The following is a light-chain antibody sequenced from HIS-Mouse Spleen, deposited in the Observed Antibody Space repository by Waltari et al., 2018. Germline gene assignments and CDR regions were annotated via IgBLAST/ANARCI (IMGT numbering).Light chain of an antibody. V-gene: IGLV3-10*01. CDR3: YSTDSSGNHRV. CDR2: EES. J-gene: IGLJ2*01. CDR1: ALPKKY. Sequence: YELTQPPSVSVSPGQTARITCPGDALPKKYAYWYQQKSGPAPVLVIHEESKRPSGIPERFSGSSSGTMATLTISGAQVEDEADYYCYSTDSSGNHRVFGGGTKLTVL.